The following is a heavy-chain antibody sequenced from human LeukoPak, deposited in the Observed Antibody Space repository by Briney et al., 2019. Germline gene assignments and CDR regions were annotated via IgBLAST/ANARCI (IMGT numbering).Heavy chain of an antibody. CDR1: GFTFSSYA. CDR3: ASWFYSSSPTDY. J-gene: IGHJ4*02. CDR2: ISGSGGST. V-gene: IGHV3-23*01. D-gene: IGHD6-6*01. Sequence: GGSLRLSCAASGFTFSSYAMSWVRQAPGKGLEWVSAISGSGGSTYYADSVKGRFIISRDNSKNTLYLQMNSLRAEDTAVYYCASWFYSSSPTDYWGQGTLVTVSS.